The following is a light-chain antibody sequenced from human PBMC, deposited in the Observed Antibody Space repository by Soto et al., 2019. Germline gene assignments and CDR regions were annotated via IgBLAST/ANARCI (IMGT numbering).Light chain of an antibody. CDR1: QSVSTF. V-gene: IGKV3-11*01. J-gene: IGKJ3*01. CDR3: QQRGNWPPT. Sequence: DIVLTQSPATLSLSPGERATLSCRASQSVSTFLAWYQQKPGQPPRLLIYDASNRATGIPARFSGSGSGTDFNLTISSLEPEDFAVYYCQQRGNWPPTFGPGTKVDIK. CDR2: DAS.